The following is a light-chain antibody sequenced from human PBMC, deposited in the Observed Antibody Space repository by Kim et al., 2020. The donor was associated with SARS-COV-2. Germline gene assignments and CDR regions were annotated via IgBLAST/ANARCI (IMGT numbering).Light chain of an antibody. CDR3: QQYGSSPVT. CDR2: AAS. CDR1: QSVSSSY. Sequence: EIVLTQSPGTLSLSPEERATLSCRASQSVSSSYVAWYQQKRGQAPRLLIYAASSRATGIPDRFSGSGSGTDFTLTISRLETEDFAVYYCQQYGSSPVTFGQGTKVDIK. V-gene: IGKV3-20*01. J-gene: IGKJ1*01.